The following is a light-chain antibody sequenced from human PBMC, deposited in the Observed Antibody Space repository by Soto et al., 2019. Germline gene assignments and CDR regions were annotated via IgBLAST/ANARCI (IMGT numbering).Light chain of an antibody. J-gene: IGLJ2*01. V-gene: IGLV2-23*01. Sequence: QSVLTQPASVSGSLGQSITISCTGTSSDVGSYDLVSWYQHHPGKAPKLMIYEGSKRPSGLSSRFSGSTSGNTASLTISGVQAEDEADYYCCSYVAGSTVVFGGGTKVTVL. CDR3: CSYVAGSTVV. CDR2: EGS. CDR1: SSDVGSYDL.